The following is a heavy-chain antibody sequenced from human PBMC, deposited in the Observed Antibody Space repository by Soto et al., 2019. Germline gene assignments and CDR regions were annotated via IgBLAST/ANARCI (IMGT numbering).Heavy chain of an antibody. J-gene: IGHJ4*02. Sequence: QVQLQESGPGLVKPSQTLSLTCTVSGGSISSDIYYWNWIRQHPGKDLEWLGYIYYSGSTYYNPSLKSRVTISVDTSKNQFSLKLSSVTAADTAVYYCARGDFGEFFFDYWGQGTLVTVSS. CDR2: IYYSGST. V-gene: IGHV4-31*03. D-gene: IGHD3-10*01. CDR3: ARGDFGEFFFDY. CDR1: GGSISSDIYY.